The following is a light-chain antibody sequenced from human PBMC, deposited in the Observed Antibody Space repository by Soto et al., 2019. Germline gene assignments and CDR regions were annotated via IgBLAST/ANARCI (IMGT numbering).Light chain of an antibody. CDR2: EVS. CDR3: SSYTSTRV. J-gene: IGLJ2*01. V-gene: IGLV2-14*01. CDR1: SSDVGGDNY. Sequence: QSALTQPASVSGSPGQSITISCTGTSSDVGGDNYVSWYQQHPGKAPKLMIYEVSDRPSGVSNRFSGSKSGNTASLTISGLQPEDEAYYYCSSYTSTRVFGGGTKVTVL.